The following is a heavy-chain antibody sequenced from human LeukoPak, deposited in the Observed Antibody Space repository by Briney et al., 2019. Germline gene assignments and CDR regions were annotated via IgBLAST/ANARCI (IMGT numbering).Heavy chain of an antibody. Sequence: SQTLSLTCTVSGGSINSGGYYWSWIRQHPGKGLEWIGYIYYSGSTYYNPSLKSRVTISVDTSKNQFSLKLSSVTAADTAVYYCARGVSIRGYSYGSTPHNWFDPWGRGTLVTVSS. CDR2: IYYSGST. D-gene: IGHD5-18*01. V-gene: IGHV4-31*03. J-gene: IGHJ5*02. CDR1: GGSINSGGYY. CDR3: ARGVSIRGYSYGSTPHNWFDP.